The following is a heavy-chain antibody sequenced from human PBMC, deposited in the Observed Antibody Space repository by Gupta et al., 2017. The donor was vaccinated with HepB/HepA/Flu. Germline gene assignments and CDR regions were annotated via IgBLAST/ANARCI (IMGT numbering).Heavy chain of an antibody. CDR3: ARITDLYRDV. Sequence: EVQLEESGGVLVQPGGSLRLSCAASGFTFSGYSMNWVRQAPGQGLEWISYIFRSGDTVSYADSVKGRFTISRDNVKDSMYLQMNSLRDEDTGIYYCARITDLYRDVWGKGTTVTVAS. J-gene: IGHJ6*03. CDR2: IFRSGDTV. V-gene: IGHV3-48*02. CDR1: GFTFSGYS.